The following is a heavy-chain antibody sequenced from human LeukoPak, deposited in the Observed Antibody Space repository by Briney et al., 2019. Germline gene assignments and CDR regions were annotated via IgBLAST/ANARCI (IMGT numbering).Heavy chain of an antibody. Sequence: PGGSLRLSCAASGFTFSSYAMSWVRQAPGKGLEWVSAISGGGGSTYYADSVKGRFTISRDNSKNTLNLQMNSLRAEDTAIYFCAKDELRVGEWSQGTLVTVSS. CDR2: ISGGGGST. D-gene: IGHD1-26*01. V-gene: IGHV3-23*01. J-gene: IGHJ4*02. CDR1: GFTFSSYA. CDR3: AKDELRVGE.